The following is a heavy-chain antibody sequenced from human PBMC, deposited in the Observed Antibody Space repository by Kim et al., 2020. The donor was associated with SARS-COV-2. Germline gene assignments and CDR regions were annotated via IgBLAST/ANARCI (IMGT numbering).Heavy chain of an antibody. D-gene: IGHD3-22*01. CDR3: ARPYGILGQVGYDSSGYYY. CDR1: GGTFSSYA. J-gene: IGHJ4*02. V-gene: IGHV1-69*13. CDR2: IIPIFGTA. Sequence: SVKVSCKASGGTFSSYAISWVRQAPGQGLEWMGGIIPIFGTANYAQKFQGRVTITADESTSTAYMELSSLRSEDTAVYYCARPYGILGQVGYDSSGYYYWGQGTLVTVSS.